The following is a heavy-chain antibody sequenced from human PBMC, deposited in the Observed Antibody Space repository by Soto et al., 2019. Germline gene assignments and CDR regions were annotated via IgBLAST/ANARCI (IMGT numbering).Heavy chain of an antibody. CDR1: GYTFTSYD. J-gene: IGHJ5*02. V-gene: IGHV1-8*01. D-gene: IGHD6-19*01. Sequence: QVQLVQSGAEVKKLGASVKVSCKTSGYTFTSYDIHWVRQATGQGPEWMGWMNPNSGNTVYAQKFQGRITMTRNTSMSTAYMELSSLRPEDTAVYYCARTRFGAVAGTWGQGTLVTVSS. CDR2: MNPNSGNT. CDR3: ARTRFGAVAGT.